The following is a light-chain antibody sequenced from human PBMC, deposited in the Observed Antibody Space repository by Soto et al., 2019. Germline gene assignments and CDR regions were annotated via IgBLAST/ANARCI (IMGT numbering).Light chain of an antibody. J-gene: IGLJ2*01. CDR3: QSYDSSLSAVV. Sequence: QSVLTQPPSASGSPGQSVTISCTGSSSNIGAGYDVHWYQQLPGTAPKLLIYGNSNRPSGVPDRFSGSKSGTSASLAITGLQAEDEADYYCQSYDSSLSAVVFGGGTKVTVL. CDR1: SSNIGAGYD. V-gene: IGLV1-40*01. CDR2: GNS.